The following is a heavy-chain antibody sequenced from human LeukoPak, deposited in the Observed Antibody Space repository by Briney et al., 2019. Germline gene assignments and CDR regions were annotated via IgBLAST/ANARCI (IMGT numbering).Heavy chain of an antibody. CDR1: GGSINSYY. J-gene: IGHJ4*02. Sequence: SETLSLTCTVSGGSINSYYWSWIRQPPGKGLEWIGYIYYSGSTNYNPSLKSRVTISVDTSKNQFSLKLSSVTAADTAVCYCARDYTLYISGWFLDYWGQGTLVTVSS. CDR2: IYYSGST. CDR3: ARDYTLYISGWFLDY. V-gene: IGHV4-59*12. D-gene: IGHD6-19*01.